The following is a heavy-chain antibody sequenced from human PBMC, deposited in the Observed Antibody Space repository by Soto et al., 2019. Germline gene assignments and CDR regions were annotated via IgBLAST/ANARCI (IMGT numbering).Heavy chain of an antibody. V-gene: IGHV4-4*02. CDR1: GGSVRAPDW. CDR2: VHISGHS. J-gene: IGHJ5*01. Sequence: SSPLSLTFTLSGGSVRAPDWWNWVRQSPDKGLEWIAEVHISGHSNYNPSLRSRVSVSIDSSKNQFYLNLNSVTAADTAIYYCARVRQGCSANNCYFDPWGQGTQVTVSS. D-gene: IGHD1-1*01. CDR3: ARVRQGCSANNCYFDP.